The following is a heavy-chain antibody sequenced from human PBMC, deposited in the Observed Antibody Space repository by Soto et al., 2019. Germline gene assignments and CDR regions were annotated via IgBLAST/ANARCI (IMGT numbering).Heavy chain of an antibody. CDR2: VYTDGTA. CDR3: AKGGFVDDDYMHHVMDV. V-gene: IGHV4-4*07. Sequence: QVHLQESGPGLVKPSGTLSLICTVSGNSMFNYYWSWIRQPAGKGLEWIGRVYTDGTAIYNPSLKSRVTMSVDMSKYQFSLNINSVTAADTAVYYCAKGGFVDDDYMHHVMDVWGQGATVIVS. CDR1: GNSMFNYY. D-gene: IGHD4-17*01. J-gene: IGHJ6*02.